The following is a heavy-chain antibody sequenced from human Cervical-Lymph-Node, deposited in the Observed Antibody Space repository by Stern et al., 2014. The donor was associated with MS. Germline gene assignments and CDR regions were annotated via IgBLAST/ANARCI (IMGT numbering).Heavy chain of an antibody. D-gene: IGHD3-3*01. J-gene: IGHJ6*02. Sequence: VQLLESGAEVKKPGASVKVSCKVSGYTLTELSMHWVRQAPGKGLEWMGGFDPEDGETIYAQKCQGRVTMTEDTSTDTAYMELSSLRSEDTAVYYCATDRDDFRSGYSAPTKGYGLDVWGQGTTVTVTS. CDR1: GYTLTELS. CDR2: FDPEDGET. CDR3: ATDRDDFRSGYSAPTKGYGLDV. V-gene: IGHV1-24*01.